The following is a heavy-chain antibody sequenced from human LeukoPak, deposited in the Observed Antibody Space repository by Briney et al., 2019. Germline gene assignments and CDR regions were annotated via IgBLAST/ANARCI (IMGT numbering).Heavy chain of an antibody. CDR1: GYTFTSYG. J-gene: IGHJ4*02. Sequence: ASVKVSCKASGYTFTSYGISWVRQAPGQGLEWMGWISAYNGNTNYAQKLQGRVTMTTDTSTSTAYMELRSLRSDDTAVYYCARDLVRCGEPLEEPFDYWGQGTLVTVSS. V-gene: IGHV1-18*01. CDR2: ISAYNGNT. D-gene: IGHD3-10*01. CDR3: ARDLVRCGEPLEEPFDY.